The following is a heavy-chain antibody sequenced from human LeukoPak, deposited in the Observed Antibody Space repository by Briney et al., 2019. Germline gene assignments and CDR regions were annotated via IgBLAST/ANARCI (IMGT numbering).Heavy chain of an antibody. J-gene: IGHJ4*02. CDR3: ARSRSVVVAATPGGYYFDY. CDR1: GYTFTSYD. D-gene: IGHD2-15*01. V-gene: IGHV1-8*03. Sequence: GASVKVSCKASGYTFTSYDIHWVRQATGQGLEWMGWMNPNSGNTGYAQKFQGRVTITRNTSISTAYMELSSLRSEDTAVYYCARSRSVVVAATPGGYYFDYWGQGTLVTVSS. CDR2: MNPNSGNT.